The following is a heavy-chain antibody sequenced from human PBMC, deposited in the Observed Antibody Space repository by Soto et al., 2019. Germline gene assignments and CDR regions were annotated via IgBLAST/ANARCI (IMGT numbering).Heavy chain of an antibody. CDR1: GYTFNTYF. CDR2: ISPHNGNT. Sequence: HVQLVQSGGELKKPGASVTVSWNTYGYTFNTYFSTWVRQAPGQGLEWMGWISPHNGNTNYAEKFQGRVTMTADTITKTAYMELRNLRIDDTAVYYCARDTGNSFAYWGQGTPVTVSS. CDR3: ARDTGNSFAY. V-gene: IGHV1-18*01. J-gene: IGHJ4*02.